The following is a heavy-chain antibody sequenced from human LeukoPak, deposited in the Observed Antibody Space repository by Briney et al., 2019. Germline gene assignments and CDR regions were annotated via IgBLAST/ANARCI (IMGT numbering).Heavy chain of an antibody. D-gene: IGHD1-1*01. CDR2: IYYSGST. V-gene: IGHV4-59*12. CDR3: ARAPPGTGDFDY. Sequence: SETLSLTCTVSGGSISSYYWSWIRQPPGKGLEWIGYIYYSGSTNYNPSLKSRVTMSVDTSKNQLSLKLSSVTAADTAVYYCARAPPGTGDFDYWGQGTLVTVSS. J-gene: IGHJ4*02. CDR1: GGSISSYY.